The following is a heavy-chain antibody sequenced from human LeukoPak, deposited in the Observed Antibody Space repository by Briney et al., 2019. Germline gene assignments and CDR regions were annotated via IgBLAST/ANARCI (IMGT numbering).Heavy chain of an antibody. Sequence: ASVKVSCKASGYTFTSYGISWVRQAPGQGLEWMGRIIPIFGIANYAQKFQGRVTITADKSTSTAYMELSSLRSEDTAVYYCASLSTGASLGSTYYFDYWGQGTLVTVSS. CDR2: IIPIFGIA. CDR3: ASLSTGASLGSTYYFDY. V-gene: IGHV1-69*04. D-gene: IGHD1-26*01. J-gene: IGHJ4*02. CDR1: GYTFTSYG.